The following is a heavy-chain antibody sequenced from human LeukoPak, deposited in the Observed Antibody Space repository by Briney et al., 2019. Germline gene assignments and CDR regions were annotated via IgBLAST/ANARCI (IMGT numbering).Heavy chain of an antibody. V-gene: IGHV3-20*04. CDR1: GFKFDDYG. CDR3: ARGATGTAFDY. J-gene: IGHJ4*02. Sequence: SGGSLRLSCAASGFKFDDYGMSWVRQAPGKGLEWVSGINWNGGSTGYANSVKGRFTISRDNAKNSLYLQMNSLRAEDTALYYCARGATGTAFDYWGQGTLVTVSS. D-gene: IGHD1-1*01. CDR2: INWNGGST.